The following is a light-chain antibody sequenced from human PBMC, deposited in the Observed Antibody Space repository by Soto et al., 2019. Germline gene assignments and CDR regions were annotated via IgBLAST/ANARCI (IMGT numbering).Light chain of an antibody. CDR2: EVS. J-gene: IGLJ1*01. CDR1: SSDVGGYNY. V-gene: IGLV2-8*01. CDR3: SSYAGSNNLEV. Sequence: QSVLTQPPSASGSPGQSVTISCTGTSSDVGGYNYVSWYQQHPGKAPKLMIYEVSERPSGVPDRFSGSKSGNTASLTVSGLQAEDEADYYCSSYAGSNNLEVFGTGTKVTVL.